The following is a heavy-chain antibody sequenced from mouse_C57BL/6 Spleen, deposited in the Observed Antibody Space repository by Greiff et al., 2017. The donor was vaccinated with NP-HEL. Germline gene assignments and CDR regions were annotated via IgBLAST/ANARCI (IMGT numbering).Heavy chain of an antibody. Sequence: VKLMESGPGLVQPSQSLSITCTVSGFSLTSYGVHWVRQSPGKGLEWLGVIWRGGSTDYNAAFMSRLSITKDNSKSQVFFKMNSLQADDTAIYYCAKKGDLYVGYDDGGYAMDYWGQGTSVTVSS. D-gene: IGHD2-2*01. CDR1: GFSLTSYG. J-gene: IGHJ4*01. CDR2: IWRGGST. V-gene: IGHV2-5*01. CDR3: AKKGDLYVGYDDGGYAMDY.